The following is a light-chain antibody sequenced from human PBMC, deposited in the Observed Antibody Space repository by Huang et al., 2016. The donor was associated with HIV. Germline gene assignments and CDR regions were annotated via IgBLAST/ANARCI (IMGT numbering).Light chain of an antibody. V-gene: IGKV3-15*01. CDR1: QTVGSK. Sequence: EIVMTQSPATLSVSPGERATLSCRASQTVGSKLAWYPQRPGQAPRLLIYGTSTRATGGPARFSGSGSGTEFSLTISSMQSEDFALYYCQQYNDWPLTFGGGANVEIK. CDR2: GTS. CDR3: QQYNDWPLT. J-gene: IGKJ4*01.